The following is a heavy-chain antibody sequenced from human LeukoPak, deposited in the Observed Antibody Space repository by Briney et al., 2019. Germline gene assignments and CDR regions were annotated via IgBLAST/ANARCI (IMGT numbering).Heavy chain of an antibody. Sequence: GASVKVSCKASGYTFTSYGISWVRQAPGQGLEWMGWISAYNGNTNYAQKLQGRVTMTTDTSTSTAYMELRSLRSDDTAVYYCARVCLFSHTFQGTYYYYYYMDVWGKGTTVTVSS. D-gene: IGHD3-16*01. V-gene: IGHV1-18*01. CDR1: GYTFTSYG. J-gene: IGHJ6*03. CDR3: ARVCLFSHTFQGTYYYYYYMDV. CDR2: ISAYNGNT.